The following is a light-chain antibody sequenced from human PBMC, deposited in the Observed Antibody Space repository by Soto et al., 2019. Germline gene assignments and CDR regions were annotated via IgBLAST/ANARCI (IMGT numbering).Light chain of an antibody. V-gene: IGKV3-15*01. CDR2: GAS. Sequence: EIVMTQSPATLSVSPGERATLSCRASQSISSNLAWYHQKPGQAPRLLIYGASVRATGVPARFSGSGSGTEFTLTISSLPSEDFAVYYCQQYNNWPRGTFGQGTKVEIK. CDR3: QQYNNWPRGT. J-gene: IGKJ1*01. CDR1: QSISSN.